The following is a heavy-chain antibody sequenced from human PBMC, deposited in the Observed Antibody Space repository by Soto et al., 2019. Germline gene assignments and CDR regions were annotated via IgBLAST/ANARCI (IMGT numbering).Heavy chain of an antibody. CDR2: INAYNGNT. D-gene: IGHD5-18*01. CDR3: ARDVGYGLIDY. Sequence: QVQLVQSGAEVKKPGASVKVSCKASGYTFTSYGISWVRQAPGQGLEWMGWINAYNGNTNYAQKFQGRVTMTTDTSTSTGYIELRRLRSDDTAVYYCARDVGYGLIDYWGQGTLVTVSS. V-gene: IGHV1-18*01. J-gene: IGHJ4*02. CDR1: GYTFTSYG.